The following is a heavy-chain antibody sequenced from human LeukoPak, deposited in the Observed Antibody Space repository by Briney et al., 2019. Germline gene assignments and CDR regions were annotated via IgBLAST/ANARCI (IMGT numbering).Heavy chain of an antibody. J-gene: IGHJ4*02. CDR2: TSGSGGST. CDR1: GFTFSSYA. V-gene: IGHV3-23*01. CDR3: AKKRYYYGSGSYSDY. D-gene: IGHD3-10*01. Sequence: GGSLRLSCAASGFTFSSYAMSWVRQAPGKGLEWVSATSGSGGSTYYADSVKGRFTISRDNSKNTLYLQMNSLRAEDTAVYYCAKKRYYYGSGSYSDYWGQGTLVTVSS.